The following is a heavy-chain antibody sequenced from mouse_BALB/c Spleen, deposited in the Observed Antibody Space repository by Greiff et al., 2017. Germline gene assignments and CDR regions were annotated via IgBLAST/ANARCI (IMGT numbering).Heavy chain of an antibody. V-gene: IGHV1-14*01. CDR3: ARSAYYGNGRYFDV. D-gene: IGHD2-10*01. Sequence: VQLQQSGPELVKPGASVKMSCKASGYTFTSYVMHWVKQKPGQGLEWIGYINPYNDGTKYNEKFKGKATLTSDKSSSTAYMELSSLTSEDSAVYYWARSAYYGNGRYFDVWGAGTTVTVSS. CDR1: GYTFTSYV. CDR2: INPYNDGT. J-gene: IGHJ1*01.